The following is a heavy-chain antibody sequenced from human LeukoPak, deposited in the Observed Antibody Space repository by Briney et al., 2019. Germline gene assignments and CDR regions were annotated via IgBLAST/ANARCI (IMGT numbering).Heavy chain of an antibody. D-gene: IGHD3-22*01. CDR2: IYYSGST. J-gene: IGHJ4*02. V-gene: IGHV4-59*01. CDR3: ARGGGKYYYDSSGFDY. CDR1: GGSISSYY. Sequence: SETLSLTCTVSGGSISSYYWSWIRQPPGKGLEWIGYIYYSGSTNYNPSLKSRVTISVDTSKKQFSLKLSSVTAADTAVYYCARGGGKYYYDSSGFDYWGQGTLVTVSS.